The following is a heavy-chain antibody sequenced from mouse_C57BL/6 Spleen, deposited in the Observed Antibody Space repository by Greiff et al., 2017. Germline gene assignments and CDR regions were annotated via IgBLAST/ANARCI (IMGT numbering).Heavy chain of an antibody. V-gene: IGHV1-20*01. CDR1: GYSFTGYF. Sequence: EVKLQESGPELVKPGDSVKISCKASGYSFTGYFMNWVMQSHGKSLEWIGRINPYNGDTFYNQKFKGKATLTVDKSSSTAHMELRSLTSEDSAVYYCARSAGTPYYFDYWGQGTTLTVSS. D-gene: IGHD4-1*01. J-gene: IGHJ2*01. CDR3: ARSAGTPYYFDY. CDR2: INPYNGDT.